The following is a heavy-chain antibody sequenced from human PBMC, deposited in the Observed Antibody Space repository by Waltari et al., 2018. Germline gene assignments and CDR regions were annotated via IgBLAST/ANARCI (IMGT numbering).Heavy chain of an antibody. CDR1: GFTVSSYY. CDR3: QAGSLGWYFDL. Sequence: EVQLVETGGGLIQPGGSLRLSCAASGFTVSSYYMSWVRQAPGKGLEWVSVIYSGGSTYYADSVKGRFTISRDNSKNTLYLQMNSLRAEDTAVYYCQAGSLGWYFDLWGRGTLVTVSS. J-gene: IGHJ2*01. D-gene: IGHD7-27*01. CDR2: IYSGGST. V-gene: IGHV3-53*02.